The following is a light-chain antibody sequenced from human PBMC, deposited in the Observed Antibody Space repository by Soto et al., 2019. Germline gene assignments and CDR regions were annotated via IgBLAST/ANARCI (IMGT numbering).Light chain of an antibody. J-gene: IGKJ2*01. CDR1: QSINSE. Sequence: EIVMTQSPATLSLSPGERASLSCRASQSINSELAWHQQKPGQPPRLLIYGASTRDTGVPAIFTGSESGSEFTLTISGLQSEDFAVYYCQQGHNWPLTFGQGTRLEI. CDR3: QQGHNWPLT. V-gene: IGKV3-15*01. CDR2: GAS.